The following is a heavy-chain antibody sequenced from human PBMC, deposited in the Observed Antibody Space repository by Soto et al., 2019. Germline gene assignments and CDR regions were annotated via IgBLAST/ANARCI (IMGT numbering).Heavy chain of an antibody. J-gene: IGHJ6*02. Sequence: VQLVEYGGGLVKPGVSLRRSCAASGFTFGTYSMNWVRQAPGKGLEWVSSISSSSSYIYYADSVKGRFTISRDNAKNSLYLQMNSLRAEDTAVYYCARYDSSGYYWPYYYYGMDVWGQGTTVTVSS. V-gene: IGHV3-21*01. D-gene: IGHD3-22*01. CDR2: ISSSSSYI. CDR1: GFTFGTYS. CDR3: ARYDSSGYYWPYYYYGMDV.